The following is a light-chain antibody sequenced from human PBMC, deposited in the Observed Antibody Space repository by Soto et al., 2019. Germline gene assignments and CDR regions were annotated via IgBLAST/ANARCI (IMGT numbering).Light chain of an antibody. CDR3: QTWGTGSWV. V-gene: IGLV4-69*01. Sequence: QAVVTQSPPASASLGASVKLTCTLSSDHSGYYIAWHQQQPEKGPRYLMKVDNRGSHTMGDGIPDRFSGSSSGAERYLTISSFQSEDEADYYCQTWGTGSWVFGGGTTLTVL. J-gene: IGLJ3*02. CDR1: SDHSGYY. CDR2: VDNRGSH.